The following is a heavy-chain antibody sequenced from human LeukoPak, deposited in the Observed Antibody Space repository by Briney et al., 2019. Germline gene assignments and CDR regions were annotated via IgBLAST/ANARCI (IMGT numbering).Heavy chain of an antibody. CDR3: ARERRSSGWYDAFDM. J-gene: IGHJ3*02. CDR2: INSDGSGI. Sequence: PGGSLRLSCAASEFTFSSFWMHWVRQAPGKGLVWVSRINSDGSGIRYADSVKGRFTIYRDNAKNTLYLQMNSLRAEDTAVYYCARERRSSGWYDAFDMRGQGTMVTVSS. CDR1: EFTFSSFW. D-gene: IGHD6-19*01. V-gene: IGHV3-74*01.